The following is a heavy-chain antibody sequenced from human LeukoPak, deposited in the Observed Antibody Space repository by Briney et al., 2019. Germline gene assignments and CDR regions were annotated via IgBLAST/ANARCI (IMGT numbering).Heavy chain of an antibody. V-gene: IGHV4-4*07. CDR3: ARDKGVAVADTGVRFDY. D-gene: IGHD6-19*01. CDR1: GGSISTHC. CDR2: IYISGST. J-gene: IGHJ4*02. Sequence: SETLSPTCTVSGGSISTHCWSWIRQPAGKGLEWIGRIYISGSTNYNPSLKSRVTMSVDTSKNQFSLKLSSVTAADTAVYYCARDKGVAVADTGVRFDYWGQGALVTVSS.